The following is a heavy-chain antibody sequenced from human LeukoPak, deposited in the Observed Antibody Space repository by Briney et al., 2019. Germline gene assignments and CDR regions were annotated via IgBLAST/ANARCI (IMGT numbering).Heavy chain of an antibody. D-gene: IGHD3-10*01. Sequence: SQTLSLTCTVSGGSITSGGYYWSWIRQHPGKGLEWIGYIYYSGSTYYNPSLKSRVTISVDTSKNQFSLKLSSVTAADTAVYYCARADRAHYPTGNAFDIWGQGTMVTVSS. CDR2: IYYSGST. CDR1: GGSITSGGYY. V-gene: IGHV4-31*03. CDR3: ARADRAHYPTGNAFDI. J-gene: IGHJ3*02.